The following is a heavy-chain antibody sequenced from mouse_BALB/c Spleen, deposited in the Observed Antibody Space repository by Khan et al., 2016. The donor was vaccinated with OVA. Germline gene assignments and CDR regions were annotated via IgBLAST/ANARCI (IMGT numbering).Heavy chain of an antibody. CDR3: SRRGLYGIFPY. V-gene: IGHV1-7*01. Sequence: QVRLQQSGAELAKPGASVKMSCKASGYSFTTYWMHWVKQRPGQGLEWIGYINPSTDYTEYNQNFKDKATLTADESSSTALMQLSSLTYEDSAVFYLSRRGLYGIFPYWGQGTLV. D-gene: IGHD2-1*01. J-gene: IGHJ3*01. CDR2: INPSTDYT. CDR1: GYSFTTYW.